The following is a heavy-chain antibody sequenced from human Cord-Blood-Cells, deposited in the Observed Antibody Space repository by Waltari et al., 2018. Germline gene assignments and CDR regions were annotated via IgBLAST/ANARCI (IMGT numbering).Heavy chain of an antibody. Sequence: EVQLVESGGGLIQPGGYLRLPWAGSGVTVSSHYISRVRQAPGKGLEWVSVIYSGGSTYYADSVKGRFTISRDNSKNTLYLQMNSLRAEDTAVYYCAREDYSGSYFDYWGQGTLVTVSS. CDR1: GVTVSSHY. J-gene: IGHJ4*02. V-gene: IGHV3-53*01. D-gene: IGHD1-26*01. CDR2: IYSGGST. CDR3: AREDYSGSYFDY.